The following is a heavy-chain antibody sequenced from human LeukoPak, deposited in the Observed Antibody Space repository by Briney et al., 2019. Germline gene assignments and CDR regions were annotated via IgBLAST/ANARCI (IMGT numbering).Heavy chain of an antibody. CDR2: IYPSGST. D-gene: IGHD2-2*01. Sequence: PSETQSLTCTVSGGSISDYFWTWIRQPAGKGLEWIGRIYPSGSTNYNPSLRSRVTILVDKSKNQFSLKLNSVTAADTAVFYCARGAYCGSASCYVTDWGQGTLVTVSS. V-gene: IGHV4-4*07. J-gene: IGHJ4*02. CDR3: ARGAYCGSASCYVTD. CDR1: GGSISDYF.